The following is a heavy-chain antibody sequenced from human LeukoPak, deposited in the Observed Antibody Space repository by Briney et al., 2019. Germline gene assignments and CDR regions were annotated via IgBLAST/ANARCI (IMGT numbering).Heavy chain of an antibody. Sequence: GGSLRLSCAASGFTVSSNYMSWVRQAPGKGLEWVSVIYSGGSTYYADSVKGRFTISRDNSKNTLYLQMNSLRAEDTAVYYCARDTAMATTDAFDIWGQGTMVTVSS. CDR2: IYSGGST. J-gene: IGHJ3*02. V-gene: IGHV3-53*01. CDR3: ARDTAMATTDAFDI. CDR1: GFTVSSNY. D-gene: IGHD5-18*01.